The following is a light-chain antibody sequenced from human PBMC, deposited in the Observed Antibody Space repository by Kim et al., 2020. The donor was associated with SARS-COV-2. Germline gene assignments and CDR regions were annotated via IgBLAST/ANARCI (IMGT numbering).Light chain of an antibody. CDR3: QHCGSSSWT. V-gene: IGKV3-20*01. CDR2: GTS. CDR1: QSVTSTY. Sequence: SPGERATLSCRASQSVTSTYLAWYQQKPGQAPRLLIYGTSSRATGIPDRFSGSGSGTDFTLTISRLEPEDFAVYYCQHCGSSSWTFGQGTKVDIK. J-gene: IGKJ1*01.